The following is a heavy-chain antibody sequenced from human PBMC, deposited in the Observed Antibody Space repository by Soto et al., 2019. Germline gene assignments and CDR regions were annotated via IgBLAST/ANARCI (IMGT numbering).Heavy chain of an antibody. J-gene: IGHJ4*02. CDR2: FYRDDDK. CDR3: ARKSGLGGFDS. D-gene: IGHD3-10*01. CDR1: GFSLSTRGMG. Sequence: QITLKESGPSLAKPTQPLTLTCTFSGFSLSTRGMGVAWIRQPPGQALEWLALFYRDDDKRYSLSLKTGLTITKDTSKDQGLLTMANMDPGDTATYYCARKSGLGGFDSWGQGILVTVSS. V-gene: IGHV2-5*02.